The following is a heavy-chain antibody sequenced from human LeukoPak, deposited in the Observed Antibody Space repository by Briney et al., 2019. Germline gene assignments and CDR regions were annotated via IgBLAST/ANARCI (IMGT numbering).Heavy chain of an antibody. CDR2: ISSSGSTI. CDR3: ARDPGPSTAFDY. Sequence: PGGSLRLSCAASGFTFSSYEMDWVRQAPGKGLEWVSYISSSGSTIYYADSVKGRFTISRDNAKNSLYLHMNSLRAEDTAVYYCARDPGPSTAFDYWGQGTLVTVSS. J-gene: IGHJ4*02. D-gene: IGHD4-17*01. V-gene: IGHV3-48*03. CDR1: GFTFSSYE.